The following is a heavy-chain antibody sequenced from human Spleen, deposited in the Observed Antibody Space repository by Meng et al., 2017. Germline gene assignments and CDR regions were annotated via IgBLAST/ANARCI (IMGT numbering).Heavy chain of an antibody. Sequence: GESLKISCAASGFTFSSFGMSWVRQAPGKGLKWVSSISGSSDYIYYADSVKGRFTVSRDSAKRSLYLQINSLRGEDTAVYYCATFYHYAMDVWGQGTTVTVSS. CDR2: ISGSSDYI. V-gene: IGHV3-21*01. J-gene: IGHJ6*02. CDR3: ATFYHYAMDV. CDR1: GFTFSSFG.